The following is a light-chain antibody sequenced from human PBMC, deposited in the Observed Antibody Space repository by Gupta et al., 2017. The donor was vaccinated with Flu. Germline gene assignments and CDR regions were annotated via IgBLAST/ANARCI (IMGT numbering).Light chain of an antibody. CDR3: ATSHASLRGV. CDR2: SNN. CDR1: SSNIGSNY. J-gene: IGLJ2*01. Sequence: QSVLTQPPSVSGTPGQTVTISCSGSSSNIGSNYVYWYQQLPGTAPILLSYSNNQRPSGVPDRFSVSKSGPSALLDTSALRSEDEAFYYSATSHASLRGVFGEGTKLTVL. V-gene: IGLV1-47*02.